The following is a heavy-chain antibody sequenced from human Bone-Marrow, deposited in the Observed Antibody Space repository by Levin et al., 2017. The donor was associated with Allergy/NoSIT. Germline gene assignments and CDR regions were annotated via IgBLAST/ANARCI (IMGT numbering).Heavy chain of an antibody. J-gene: IGHJ4*02. D-gene: IGHD4-11*01. CDR2: IIPIFGTA. V-gene: IGHV1-69*13. Sequence: SVKVSCKASGGTFSSYAISWVRQAPGQGLEWMGGIIPIFGTANYAQKFQGRVTITADESTSTAYMELSSLRSEDTAVYYCARTTSRGSNYATGSDYWGQGTLVTVSS. CDR3: ARTTSRGSNYATGSDY. CDR1: GGTFSSYA.